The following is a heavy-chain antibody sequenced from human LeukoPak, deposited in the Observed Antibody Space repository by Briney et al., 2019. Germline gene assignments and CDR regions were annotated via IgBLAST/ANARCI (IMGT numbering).Heavy chain of an antibody. Sequence: ASVKVSCKASGGTFSSYAISWVRQAPGQGLEWMGGIIPIFGTANYAQKFQGRVTITADESTSTAYVELSSLRSEDTAVYYCARFCSSTSCYPYYYGWDVWGQGTRVTVSS. V-gene: IGHV1-69*13. CDR2: IIPIFGTA. J-gene: IGHJ6*02. CDR1: GGTFSSYA. D-gene: IGHD2-2*01. CDR3: ARFCSSTSCYPYYYGWDV.